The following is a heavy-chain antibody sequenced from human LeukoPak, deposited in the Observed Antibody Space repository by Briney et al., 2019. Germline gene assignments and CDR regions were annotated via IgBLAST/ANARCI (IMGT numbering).Heavy chain of an antibody. V-gene: IGHV3-72*01. CDR1: GFTFSDHY. CDR3: TSSASYSPLDY. Sequence: GGSLRLSCAASGFTFSDHYMDWVRQAPGKGLEWVGRIRKKTNSYTTEYAASVKDRFTISRDDSKNSLYLQMNSLKTEDTAAYYCTSSASYSPLDYWGQGTLVTVSS. CDR2: IRKKTNSYTT. J-gene: IGHJ4*02. D-gene: IGHD1-26*01.